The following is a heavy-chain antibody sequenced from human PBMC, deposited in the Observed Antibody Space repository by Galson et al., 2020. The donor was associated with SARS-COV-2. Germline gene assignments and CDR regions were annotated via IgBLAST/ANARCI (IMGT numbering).Heavy chain of an antibody. Sequence: GESLKISCAASGFAFSTYGMTWVRQAPGKGLEWVSYISTTSATTYFADSVKGRFTISRDNVKNSLYLQMNSLRDEDTAVYYCARGGVGYSSSWPTDYWGQGTLVTVSS. V-gene: IGHV3-48*02. J-gene: IGHJ4*02. CDR1: GFAFSTYG. D-gene: IGHD6-13*01. CDR3: ARGGVGYSSSWPTDY. CDR2: ISTTSATT.